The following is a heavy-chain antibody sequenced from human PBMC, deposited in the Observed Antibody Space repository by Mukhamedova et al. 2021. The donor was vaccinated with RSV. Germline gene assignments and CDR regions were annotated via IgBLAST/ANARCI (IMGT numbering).Heavy chain of an antibody. D-gene: IGHD3-9*01. V-gene: IGHV3-21*01. CDR3: AXDXDDXLXGXXXXXXP. J-gene: IGHJ5*02. CDR2: SSSYI. Sequence: SSSYIFYADSLKGRFTISRDNAKNSLYLQMSSLRAEDTAIYYCAXDXDDXLXGXXXXXXPCGQGTLXXVSS.